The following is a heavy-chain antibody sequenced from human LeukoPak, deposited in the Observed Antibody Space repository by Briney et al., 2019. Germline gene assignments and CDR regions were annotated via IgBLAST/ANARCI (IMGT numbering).Heavy chain of an antibody. V-gene: IGHV4-34*01. CDR3: AGILSSTSSVDY. Sequence: SETLSLTCAVYGGSFSGYYWSWLRQPPGKGLEWIGEINHSGSTNYNPSLKSRVTISVDTSKNQFSLKPSSVTAADTAVYYCAGILSSTSSVDYWGQGTLVTVSS. CDR2: INHSGST. J-gene: IGHJ4*02. CDR1: GGSFSGYY. D-gene: IGHD2-2*01.